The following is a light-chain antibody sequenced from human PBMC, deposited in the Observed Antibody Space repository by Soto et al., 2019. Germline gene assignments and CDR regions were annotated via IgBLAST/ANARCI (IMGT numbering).Light chain of an antibody. CDR3: AAWDGSLNVVL. CDR2: NTN. V-gene: IGLV1-44*01. Sequence: QSALTQPPSASGTPGQRVAISCSGSSSNIGTNTVNWYQQLPGSAPQLLIYNTNQRPSGVPGRFSGSKSGASASLAISRLQSEDEADYYCAAWDGSLNVVLFGGGTKVTVL. J-gene: IGLJ2*01. CDR1: SSNIGTNT.